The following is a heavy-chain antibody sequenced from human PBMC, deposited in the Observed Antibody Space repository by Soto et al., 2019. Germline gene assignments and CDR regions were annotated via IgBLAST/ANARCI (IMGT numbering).Heavy chain of an antibody. CDR3: ARVGISRKLDFDY. CDR1: GFTFRTYA. V-gene: IGHV3-23*01. Sequence: EVQLLESGGGLVQPGGSLRLSCTGSGFTFRTYAMSWVRQAPGKGLEYVSGMSTRDGDTFYVDSVKGRFTISRDNSKNTLYLQMNSLRAEDTAVYYCARVGISRKLDFDYWGQGTLVTVST. CDR2: MSTRDGDT. D-gene: IGHD1-26*01. J-gene: IGHJ4*02.